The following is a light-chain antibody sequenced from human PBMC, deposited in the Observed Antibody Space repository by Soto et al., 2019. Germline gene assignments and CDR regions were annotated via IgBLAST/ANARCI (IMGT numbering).Light chain of an antibody. J-gene: IGLJ2*01. V-gene: IGLV2-14*01. CDR3: SSFRDWNTLWI. Sequence: QSALTQPASVSGSPGQSITISCTGTSRDFGVYDSVSWYQQHPGKAPKLIIYGVTNRPSGVSNRFSGSKSGNTASLTVSGLHTEDEADYYCSSFRDWNTLWIFGGGTKLTVL. CDR2: GVT. CDR1: SRDFGVYDS.